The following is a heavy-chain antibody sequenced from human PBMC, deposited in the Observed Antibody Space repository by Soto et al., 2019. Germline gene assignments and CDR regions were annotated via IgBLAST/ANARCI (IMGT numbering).Heavy chain of an antibody. J-gene: IGHJ6*02. CDR2: IHPADSDT. CDR1: RYNFASYW. CDR3: ARHSYYYYHGVDV. Sequence: EVQLVQSGAEVKKPGESLKISCKGSRYNFASYWIGWVRQMPGKGLEWMGIIHPADSDTRYSPSSQGHVIISVDKSISTAYLQWTSLKASDTAMYYCARHSYYYYHGVDVWGQGTTVTVSS. V-gene: IGHV5-51*01.